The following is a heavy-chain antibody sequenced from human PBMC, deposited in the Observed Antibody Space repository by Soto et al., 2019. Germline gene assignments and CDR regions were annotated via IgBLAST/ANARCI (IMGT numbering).Heavy chain of an antibody. V-gene: IGHV2-5*01. CDR3: THSQTSIDCCSTGWLYYFGY. D-gene: IGHD2-2*01. Sequence: QITLKESGPTLVTPTQTLTLTCTFSGFSLSTSGVGVGWIRQPPGKALKWLALLYWNDDERHSPSLESRLTITKDTSKNEVVLTMTNMDPVETATYYCTHSQTSIDCCSTGWLYYFGYWGQGSLVTVSS. CDR1: GFSLSTSGVG. J-gene: IGHJ4*02. CDR2: LYWNDDE.